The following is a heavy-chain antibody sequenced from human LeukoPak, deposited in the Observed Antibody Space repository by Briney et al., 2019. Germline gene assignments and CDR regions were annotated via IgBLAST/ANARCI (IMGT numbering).Heavy chain of an antibody. Sequence: GGSLRLSRVASGLTFTYSDFNWIRQAPGKGLEWLSTITRRSSNLYYADSVKGRFTTSRDDAKDSVYLQMENLRVEDTAIYYCARNFDSWGQGTLVTVSS. CDR2: ITRRSSNL. J-gene: IGHJ4*02. CDR3: ARNFDS. CDR1: GLTFTYSD. V-gene: IGHV3-69-1*02.